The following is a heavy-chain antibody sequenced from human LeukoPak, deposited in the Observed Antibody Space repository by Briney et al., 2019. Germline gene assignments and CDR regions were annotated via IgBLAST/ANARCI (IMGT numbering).Heavy chain of an antibody. Sequence: GASVKVSCKASGYTFNIFGISWVRQAPGQGLEWMGWISARDGNTEYAQNLQGRVTMTTDTSTSTAYMELNSLTSDDTAIYYCARAWATLTTHFDIWGQGTLVTISS. D-gene: IGHD4-17*01. J-gene: IGHJ4*02. CDR2: ISARDGNT. CDR3: ARAWATLTTHFDI. CDR1: GYTFNIFG. V-gene: IGHV1-18*01.